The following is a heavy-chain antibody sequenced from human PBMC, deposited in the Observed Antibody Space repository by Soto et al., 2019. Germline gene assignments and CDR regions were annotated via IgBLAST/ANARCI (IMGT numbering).Heavy chain of an antibody. CDR3: ARAITGTTGLDY. D-gene: IGHD1-7*01. CDR1: GFTFSSYA. Sequence: GGSLRLSCAASGFTFSSYAMHWVRQAPGKGLEWVAVISYDGSNKYYADSVKGRFTISRDNSKNTLYLQMNSLRAEDTAVYYCARAITGTTGLDYWGQGTLVTVSS. CDR2: ISYDGSNK. V-gene: IGHV3-30-3*01. J-gene: IGHJ4*02.